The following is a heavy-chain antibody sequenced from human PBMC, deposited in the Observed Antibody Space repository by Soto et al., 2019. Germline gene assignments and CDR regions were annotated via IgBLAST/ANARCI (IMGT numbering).Heavy chain of an antibody. D-gene: IGHD5-12*01. V-gene: IGHV3-48*03. CDR1: GFTFSSYE. CDR2: ISSSGSTI. CDR3: ARGYIVATSLLDY. Sequence: EVQLVESGGGLVQPGGSLRLSCAASGFTFSSYEMNWVRQAPGKGLEWVSYISSSGSTIYYADSVKGRFTISRDNAKNSLYLHMNSLRAEDTAVYYCARGYIVATSLLDYWGQGTLVTVSS. J-gene: IGHJ4*02.